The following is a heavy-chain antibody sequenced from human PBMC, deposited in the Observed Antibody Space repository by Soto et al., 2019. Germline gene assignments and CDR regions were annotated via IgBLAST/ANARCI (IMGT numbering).Heavy chain of an antibody. Sequence: QVQLVQSGAEVKKPGSSVKVSCKASGGTFSSYTISWVRQAPGQGLEWMGRIIPILGIANYAQKFQGRVTITADKSTSTAYVELSSVRSEDTAVYYCASGSRGGNSFWGQGTLVTVSS. D-gene: IGHD2-21*02. CDR3: ASGSRGGNSF. V-gene: IGHV1-69*02. J-gene: IGHJ4*02. CDR2: IIPILGIA. CDR1: GGTFSSYT.